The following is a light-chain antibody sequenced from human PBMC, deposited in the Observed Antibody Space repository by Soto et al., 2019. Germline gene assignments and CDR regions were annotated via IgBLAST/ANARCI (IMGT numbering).Light chain of an antibody. J-gene: IGKJ1*01. CDR2: KVS. CDR3: MQGSHWPSWK. V-gene: IGKV2-30*01. Sequence: DDLMTQSPLSLPFTFGQPASISCRSGQSLLYSDGNTYLHWYQQRPGQSPRRLIYKVSRRESGVAERFSGGGSATDYTLRISRVEAEDVGVYYCMQGSHWPSWKFGEGTKVDIK. CDR1: QSLLYSDGNTY.